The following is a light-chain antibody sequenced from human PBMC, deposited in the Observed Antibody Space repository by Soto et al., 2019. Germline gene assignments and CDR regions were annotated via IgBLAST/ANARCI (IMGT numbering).Light chain of an antibody. CDR2: SHT. CDR3: QSYDSSLSASVV. Sequence: QTVVTQPPLVSGAPGQRVTISCTGSRSNIGAGFDVHWYQQLPGAAPKLLIYSHTYRPSGVPDRFSGSWSGTSASLTITGLQAEDEADYYCQSYDSSLSASVVFGGGTKLTVL. V-gene: IGLV1-40*01. CDR1: RSNIGAGFD. J-gene: IGLJ2*01.